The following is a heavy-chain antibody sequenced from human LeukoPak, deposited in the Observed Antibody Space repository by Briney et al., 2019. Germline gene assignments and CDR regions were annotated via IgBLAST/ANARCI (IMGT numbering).Heavy chain of an antibody. CDR3: ARVWNYYDSSGCQAFDY. D-gene: IGHD3-22*01. CDR1: GGSFSGYY. CDR2: INHSGST. J-gene: IGHJ4*02. Sequence: SETLSLTSAVYGGSFSGYYWSWIRQPPGKGLEWIGEINHSGSTNYNPSLKSRVTISVDTSKNQFSLKLSSVTAADTAVYYCARVWNYYDSSGCQAFDYWGQGTLVTVSS. V-gene: IGHV4-34*01.